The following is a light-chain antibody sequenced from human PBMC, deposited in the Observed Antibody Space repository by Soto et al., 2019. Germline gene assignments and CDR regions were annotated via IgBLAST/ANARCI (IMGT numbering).Light chain of an antibody. CDR1: QGISSW. Sequence: DIQMTQSPSSVSASVGDRVTITCRASQGISSWLDWYQQKPGKAPKLLIYAASNLQSGVPSRFSGSGSGTDFTLTISSPQPEDFATYYCQQANSFPRTCGGGTKVELK. J-gene: IGKJ4*01. CDR2: AAS. V-gene: IGKV1-12*01. CDR3: QQANSFPRT.